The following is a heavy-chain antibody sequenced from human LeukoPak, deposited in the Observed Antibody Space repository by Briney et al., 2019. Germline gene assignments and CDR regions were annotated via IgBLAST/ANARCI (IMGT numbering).Heavy chain of an antibody. CDR1: GFTFSSYS. CDR2: ISSSSSYI. D-gene: IGHD3-16*02. J-gene: IGHJ4*02. V-gene: IGHV3-21*01. CDR3: ARDPLITFGGVIVPFDY. Sequence: PGGSLRLSCAASGFTFSSYSMNWVRQAPGKGLEWVSSISSSSSYIYYADSVKGRFTISRDNAKNSLYLQMNSLRAEDTAVYYCARDPLITFGGVIVPFDYWGQGNLVTVSS.